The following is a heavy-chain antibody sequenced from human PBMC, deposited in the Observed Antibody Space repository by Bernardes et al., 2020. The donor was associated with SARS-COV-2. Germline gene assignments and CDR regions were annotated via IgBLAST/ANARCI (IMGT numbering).Heavy chain of an antibody. CDR3: AKARDLYQHFDY. D-gene: IGHD2-2*01. CDR2: INPNSGVT. J-gene: IGHJ4*02. CDR1: GYIFSEYY. Sequence: ASVKVSCKASGYIFSEYYIHWVRQAPGHRPEWIGWINPNSGVTNYRQKFQGRVTLTRDTSITTAYLELSSLTNDDTAIYYCAKARDLYQHFDYWGQGTLVTVSS. V-gene: IGHV1-2*02.